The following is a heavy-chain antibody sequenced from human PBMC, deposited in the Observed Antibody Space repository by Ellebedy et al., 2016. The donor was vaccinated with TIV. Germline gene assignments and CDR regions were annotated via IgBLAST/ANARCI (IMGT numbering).Heavy chain of an antibody. CDR3: ARVLTDAFDI. CDR1: GGSFSGYY. J-gene: IGHJ3*02. Sequence: SETLSLXCAVYGGSFSGYYWSWIRQPPGKGLEWIGEIKHSGSTNYNPSLKSRVTISVDTSKNQFSLKLSSVTAADTAVYYCARVLTDAFDIWGQGTMVTVSS. CDR2: IKHSGST. D-gene: IGHD2-15*01. V-gene: IGHV4-34*01.